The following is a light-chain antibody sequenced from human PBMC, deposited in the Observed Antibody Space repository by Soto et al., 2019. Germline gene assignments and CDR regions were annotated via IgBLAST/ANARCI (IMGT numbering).Light chain of an antibody. CDR2: SNS. V-gene: IGLV1-44*01. J-gene: IGLJ3*02. CDR1: SSNIGGDA. Sequence: QSVLTQPASVSGTPGQRVTISCSGSSSNIGGDAVNWYQQLPGTAPKLLIYSNSQRPSGVPDRFSGSKSGTSASLALSGLESEDEEDYYCAVWDDSLIGWVFGGGTKLTVL. CDR3: AVWDDSLIGWV.